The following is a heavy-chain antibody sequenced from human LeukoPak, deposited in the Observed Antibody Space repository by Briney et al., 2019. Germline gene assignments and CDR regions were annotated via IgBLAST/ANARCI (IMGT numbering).Heavy chain of an antibody. Sequence: GGSLRLSCAASGFTFSSYGMHWVRQAPGKGLEWVSSISSSSSYIYYADSVKGRFTISRDNAKNSLYLQMNSLRAEDTAVYYCAREGSSSSLMDYWGQGTLVTVSS. CDR3: AREGSSSSLMDY. CDR1: GFTFSSYG. D-gene: IGHD6-6*01. J-gene: IGHJ4*02. V-gene: IGHV3-21*01. CDR2: ISSSSSYI.